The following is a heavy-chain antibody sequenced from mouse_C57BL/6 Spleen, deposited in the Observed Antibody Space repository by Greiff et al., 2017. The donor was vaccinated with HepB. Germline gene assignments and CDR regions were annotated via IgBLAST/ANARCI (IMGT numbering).Heavy chain of an antibody. J-gene: IGHJ1*03. V-gene: IGHV5-9-1*02. CDR2: ISSGGDYI. D-gene: IGHD2-3*01. Sequence: EVKLMESGEGLVKPGGSLKLSCAASGFTFSSYAMSWVRQTPEKRLEWVAYISSGGDYIYYADTVKGRFTISRDNARNTLYLQMSSLKSEDTAMYYCTRDEGYDWYFDVWGTGTTVTVSS. CDR3: TRDEGYDWYFDV. CDR1: GFTFSSYA.